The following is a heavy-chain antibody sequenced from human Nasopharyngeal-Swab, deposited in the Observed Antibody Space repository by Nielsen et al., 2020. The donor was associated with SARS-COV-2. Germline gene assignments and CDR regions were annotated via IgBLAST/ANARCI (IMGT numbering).Heavy chain of an antibody. J-gene: IGHJ4*02. V-gene: IGHV3-48*04. CDR3: ARDPDYDFWSGYSKSFDY. CDR2: ISSSSSTI. D-gene: IGHD3-3*01. CDR1: GFTFSSYS. Sequence: GESLKISCAASGFTFSSYSMNWVRQAPGKGLEWVSYISSSSSTIYYADSVKVRFTISRDNAKNSLYLQMNSLRAEDTAVYYCARDPDYDFWSGYSKSFDYWGQGTLVTVSS.